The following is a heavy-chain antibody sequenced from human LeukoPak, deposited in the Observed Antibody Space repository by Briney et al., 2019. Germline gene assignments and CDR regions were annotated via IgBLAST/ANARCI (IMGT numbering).Heavy chain of an antibody. CDR1: GGSISSYY. D-gene: IGHD3-22*01. CDR3: ASVDYYDSSGPLRAFDI. V-gene: IGHV4-59*01. Sequence: SETLSLTCTVSGGSISSYYWSWIRQPPGKGLEWIGYIYYSGSTNYNPSLKSRVTISVDTSKNQFSLKLSSVTAADTAVYYCASVDYYDSSGPLRAFDIWGQGTMVTVSS. J-gene: IGHJ3*02. CDR2: IYYSGST.